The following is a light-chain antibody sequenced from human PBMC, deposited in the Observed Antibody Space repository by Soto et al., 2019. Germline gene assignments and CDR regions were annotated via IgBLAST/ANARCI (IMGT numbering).Light chain of an antibody. CDR3: QQYNNWPPYT. J-gene: IGKJ2*01. Sequence: EIVMTQSPATLSVSPGERATLSCRASQSVNSNLAWYQQKPGLAPSLLIYGASTRATGVPARFSGSGSGTEFTLTISSLQSEDFAVYYCQQYNNWPPYTFGQGTKLEIK. CDR2: GAS. CDR1: QSVNSN. V-gene: IGKV3-15*01.